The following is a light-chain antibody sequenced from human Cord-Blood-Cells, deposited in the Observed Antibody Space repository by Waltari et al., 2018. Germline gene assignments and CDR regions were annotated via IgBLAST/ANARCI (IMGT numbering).Light chain of an antibody. J-gene: IGKJ4*01. CDR3: QQYDNLPLT. V-gene: IGKV1-33*01. CDR2: DEF. Sequence: DMQLTQSRSSVAASLEVRVTSTCQASTDISNCLNWYQKKPGKAPKLLIYDEFNLETGVPARVSGSGSGTDFTFTISSLQPEDIATYYCQQYDNLPLTFGGGTKVEIK. CDR1: TDISNC.